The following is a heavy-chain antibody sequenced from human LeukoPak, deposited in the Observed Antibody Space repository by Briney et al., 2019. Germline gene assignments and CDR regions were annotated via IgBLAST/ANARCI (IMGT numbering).Heavy chain of an antibody. V-gene: IGHV4-39*07. D-gene: IGHD3-22*01. J-gene: IGHJ6*03. CDR3: AREGPYDSSGYYYYYYMDV. Sequence: KPSETLSLTCTVSGGSISSSSYYWGWIRQPPGKGLEWVGEINHSRSTNYNPSLKSRVTISVDTSKNQFSLKLSSVTAADTAVYYCAREGPYDSSGYYYYYYMDVWGKGTTVTISS. CDR2: INHSRST. CDR1: GGSISSSSYY.